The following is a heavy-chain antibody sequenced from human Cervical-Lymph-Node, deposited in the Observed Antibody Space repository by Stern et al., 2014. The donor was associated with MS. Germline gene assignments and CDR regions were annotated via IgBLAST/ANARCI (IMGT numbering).Heavy chain of an antibody. CDR2: INPKRGAT. CDR1: GYTFIDYY. V-gene: IGHV1-2*06. Sequence: VQLVESGAEVKKPGASVRVSCKTSGYTFIDYYIHWVRQAPGQGLEWVGRINPKRGATDDAQKFQGRVTMTRDTSISTAYLELSRLRSDDTAVYYCTREVPVAGYCDYWGQGTLVTVSS. J-gene: IGHJ4*02. CDR3: TREVPVAGYCDY. D-gene: IGHD6-19*01.